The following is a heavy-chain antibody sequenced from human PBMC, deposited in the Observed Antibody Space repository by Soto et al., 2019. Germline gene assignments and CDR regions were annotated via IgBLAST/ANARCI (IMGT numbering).Heavy chain of an antibody. Sequence: SETLSLTCTVSGVSISSYYWSWIRQPPGKGLEWIGYIYYTGSTNYNPSLESRVTISLDTSKNQFSLNLRSVTAADTAVYYCARDLISIPGDVWGKGTTVTVSS. CDR1: GVSISSYY. CDR3: ARDLISIPGDV. V-gene: IGHV4-59*01. J-gene: IGHJ6*04. D-gene: IGHD2-21*01. CDR2: IYYTGST.